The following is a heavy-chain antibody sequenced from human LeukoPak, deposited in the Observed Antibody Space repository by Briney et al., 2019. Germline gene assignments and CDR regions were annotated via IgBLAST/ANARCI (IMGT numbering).Heavy chain of an antibody. CDR3: ARDSSGSYRDFDY. D-gene: IGHD3-10*01. CDR1: GYTFTIYG. Sequence: ASVKVSCKASGYTFTIYGISWVRQAPGQGREGMGWISAYNGNTNYAQKLQGRVTITTDTSTSTAYMELRSLRSDDTAVYYCARDSSGSYRDFDYWGQGTLVTVSS. V-gene: IGHV1-18*01. CDR2: ISAYNGNT. J-gene: IGHJ4*02.